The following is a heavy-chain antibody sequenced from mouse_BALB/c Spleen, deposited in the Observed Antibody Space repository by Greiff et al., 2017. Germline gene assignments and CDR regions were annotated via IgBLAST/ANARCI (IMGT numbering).Heavy chain of an antibody. Sequence: QVQLQQSGAELVRPGTSVKVSCKASGYAFTNYLIEWVKQRPGQGLEWIGVINPGSGGTNYNEKFKGKATLTADKSSSTAYMQLSSLTSDDAAVYCCARWGGITTATDGWGAGTTVTVSS. J-gene: IGHJ1*01. CDR3: ARWGGITTATDG. D-gene: IGHD1-2*01. CDR2: INPGSGGT. V-gene: IGHV1-54*01. CDR1: GYAFTNYL.